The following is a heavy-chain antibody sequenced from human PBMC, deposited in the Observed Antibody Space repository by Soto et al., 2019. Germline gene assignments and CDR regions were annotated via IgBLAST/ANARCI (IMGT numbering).Heavy chain of an antibody. CDR3: AREIYDDYDSSGFDH. J-gene: IGHJ4*02. Sequence: GGSLRLSCSASGFTFSSYVMYWVRQAPGKGLEYVSAISSNGDTTYYADSVKGRFTISRDNAKNTLSLQMNSLRAEDTAVYYCAREIYDDYDSSGFDHWGQGTLVTVSS. CDR2: ISSNGDTT. CDR1: GFTFSSYV. V-gene: IGHV3-64*04. D-gene: IGHD3-22*01.